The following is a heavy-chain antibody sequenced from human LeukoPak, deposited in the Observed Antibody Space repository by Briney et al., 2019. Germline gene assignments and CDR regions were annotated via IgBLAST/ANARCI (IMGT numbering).Heavy chain of an antibody. CDR1: GGSISSGDYY. D-gene: IGHD6-6*01. V-gene: IGHV4-30-4*01. J-gene: IGHJ4*02. CDR3: ARGTWSSSIDY. Sequence: SQTLSLTCTVSGGSISSGDYYWSWIRQPPGKGLEWIGYIYYSGSTYYNPSLKSRLTISGDTSKNQFSLRLSSVTAADTAVYYCARGTWSSSIDYWGQGTLVTVSS. CDR2: IYYSGST.